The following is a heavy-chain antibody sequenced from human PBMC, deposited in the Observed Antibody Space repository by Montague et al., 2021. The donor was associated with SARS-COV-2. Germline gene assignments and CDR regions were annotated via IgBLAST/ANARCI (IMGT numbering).Heavy chain of an antibody. CDR3: ARATLYMDV. CDR2: IKLDGSEE. Sequence: SLRLSCAASGSIFGDYWMSWDRQAPGKGLEWVANIKLDGSEEYYMDSVKGRFTVSRDNAKNSLYLQMNSLRAEDTAVYYCARATLYMDVWGKGTTVTVSS. J-gene: IGHJ6*03. V-gene: IGHV3-7*01. CDR1: GSIFGDYW.